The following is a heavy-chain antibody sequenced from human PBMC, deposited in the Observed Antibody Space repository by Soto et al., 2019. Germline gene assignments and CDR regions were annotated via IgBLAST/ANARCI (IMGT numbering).Heavy chain of an antibody. D-gene: IGHD6-19*01. V-gene: IGHV5-51*01. CDR3: ARLLWLGLALVPYASFEV. CDR1: GYTFTTYW. Sequence: PVESLKISCKGSGYTFTTYWIGWVRQIPGKGLEWMGIIYPRDSDTKYSPSFQGHVTISVDTSISTAYLHWSSLMASDTAIYYCARLLWLGLALVPYASFEVRGQGALVTVPS. CDR2: IYPRDSDT. J-gene: IGHJ4*02.